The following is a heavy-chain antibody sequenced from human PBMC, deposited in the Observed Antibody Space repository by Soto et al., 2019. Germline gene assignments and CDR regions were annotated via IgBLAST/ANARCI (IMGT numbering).Heavy chain of an antibody. J-gene: IGHJ3*02. Sequence: ASVKVSSKDSGYTFTGYYMHWVRQAPGQGQEWMGWINPNSGGTNYTQKIQGWVTMTRDTSISTAYMELSRLRSDDTAVYYCASLVRGTPRIWGQGTMVTVSS. CDR1: GYTFTGYY. CDR2: INPNSGGT. D-gene: IGHD3-10*01. V-gene: IGHV1-2*04. CDR3: ASLVRGTPRI.